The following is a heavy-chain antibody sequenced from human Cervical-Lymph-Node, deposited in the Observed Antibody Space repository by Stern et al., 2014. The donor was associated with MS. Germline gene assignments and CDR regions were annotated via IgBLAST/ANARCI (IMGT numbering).Heavy chain of an antibody. CDR3: ASAYSSSHYYFDY. V-gene: IGHV3-33*01. J-gene: IGHJ4*02. Sequence: VQLEESGGGVVQPGRSLRLSCAASGFSFSRYAMHWVRQAPGKGLEWVALIWYDGSNPYYADSVTGRFTISRDNIKNTLYLQMNSRRAEDTAVYYCASAYSSSHYYFDYWGQGTLVTVSS. CDR1: GFSFSRYA. CDR2: IWYDGSNP. D-gene: IGHD6-13*01.